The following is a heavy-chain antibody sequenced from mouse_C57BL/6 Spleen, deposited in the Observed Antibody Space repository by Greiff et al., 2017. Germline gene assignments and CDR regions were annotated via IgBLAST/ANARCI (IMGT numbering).Heavy chain of an antibody. CDR1: GYTFTSYW. V-gene: IGHV1-64*01. J-gene: IGHJ4*01. D-gene: IGHD1-1*01. CDR3: APIYYYGSNCAMDF. CDR2: IHTNSGST. Sequence: VQLQQPGAELAKPGASVKLSCKASGYTFTSYWMHWVKQRPGKGLEWIGMIHTNSGSTNYNEKFKSTATLTVDKSSSTAYMQLSSLTSEDSAVYYCAPIYYYGSNCAMDFGGQGTSVTGAS.